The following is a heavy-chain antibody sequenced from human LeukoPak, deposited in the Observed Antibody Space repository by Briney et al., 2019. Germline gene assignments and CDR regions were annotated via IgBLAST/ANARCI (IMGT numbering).Heavy chain of an antibody. D-gene: IGHD1-14*01. V-gene: IGHV4-38-2*02. CDR1: GYSISSGYY. CDR2: IHQSGSV. Sequence: MPSETLSLTCTVSGYSISSGYYWDWIRQPPGKGLEWIGNIHQSGSVYYNPSLRSRLTISVDTSKKQFSLKLTSVTAADTAVYYCAREVSTNFDLWGQGTQVTVSS. J-gene: IGHJ4*02. CDR3: AREVSTNFDL.